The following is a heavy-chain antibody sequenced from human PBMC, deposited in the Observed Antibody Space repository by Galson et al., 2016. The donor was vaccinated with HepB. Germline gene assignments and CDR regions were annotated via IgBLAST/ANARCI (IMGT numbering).Heavy chain of an antibody. CDR2: LAASNGNT. Sequence: SVKVSCKASGYTYKTYGITWVRQAPGQGLEWMGWLAASNGNTIYGQNFQGRVTMTTDTYPSTAYMELRSLRSDDTDVYYLARTPYCGGDCSDFWGQGTLVTVSS. CDR3: ARTPYCGGDCSDF. CDR1: GYTYKTYG. D-gene: IGHD2-21*02. V-gene: IGHV1-18*01. J-gene: IGHJ4*02.